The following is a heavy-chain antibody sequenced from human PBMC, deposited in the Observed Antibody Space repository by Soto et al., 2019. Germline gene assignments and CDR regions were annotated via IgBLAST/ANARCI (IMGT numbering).Heavy chain of an antibody. J-gene: IGHJ4*02. CDR3: ARGTYDY. V-gene: IGHV3-48*01. CDR1: GFTFTSYS. CDR2: ISYSSSTI. Sequence: EVQLVESRGGLVQPGGSLRLSCAASGFTFTSYSMNWVRQAPGKGLEWVSYISYSSSTIYYADSVKGRFTISRDNAKKSLYLQMNSLRAEDTAVYYCARGTYDYWGQGTLVTVSS.